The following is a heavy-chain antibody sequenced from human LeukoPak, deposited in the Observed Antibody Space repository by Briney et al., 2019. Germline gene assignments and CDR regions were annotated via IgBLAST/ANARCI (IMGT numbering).Heavy chain of an antibody. CDR1: GYTFTGYY. Sequence: ASVKVSCKASGYTFTGYYIHWVRQAPGQGLEWMGWINPNSGGTNYAQKFQGRVTMTRDASISTAYMELRRLRSDDRAVYYCARGPPTIVVVITTGDFDSWGQGTLVTVSS. V-gene: IGHV1-2*02. D-gene: IGHD3-22*01. CDR2: INPNSGGT. CDR3: ARGPPTIVVVITTGDFDS. J-gene: IGHJ4*02.